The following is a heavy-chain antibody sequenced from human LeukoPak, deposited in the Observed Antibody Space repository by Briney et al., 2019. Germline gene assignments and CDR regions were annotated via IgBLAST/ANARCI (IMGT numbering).Heavy chain of an antibody. J-gene: IGHJ4*02. Sequence: SETLSLTCTVSGSSITSTYYWAWFRQPPGKGLEWIATVFQLQTVRSFYNKSLESRVTMSLDTSQNQFSLNLTSVTAADTALYFCARVLHAPKFIDSWGQGTFVTVSS. CDR3: ARVLHAPKFIDS. CDR1: GSSITSTYY. CDR2: VFQLQTVRS. D-gene: IGHD2-8*01. V-gene: IGHV4-38-2*02.